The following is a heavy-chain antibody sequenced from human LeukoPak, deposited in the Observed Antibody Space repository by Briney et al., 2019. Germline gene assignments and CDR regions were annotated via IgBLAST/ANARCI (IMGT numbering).Heavy chain of an antibody. J-gene: IGHJ4*02. CDR1: GYIFTSYW. CDR3: ARGGDGSGSYLDC. V-gene: IGHV5-51*01. CDR2: IYPGDSDT. D-gene: IGHD3-10*01. Sequence: GESLKISCYASGYIFTSYWIGWLSQMPGKGLEWMGTIYPGDSDTRYSPSFQGQVTISADKSNSTAYRQWSSLKASDTAMYYCARGGDGSGSYLDCWGQGTLVTVSS.